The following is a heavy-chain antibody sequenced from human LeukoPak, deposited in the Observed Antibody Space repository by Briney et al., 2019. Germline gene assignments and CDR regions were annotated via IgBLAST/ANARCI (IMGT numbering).Heavy chain of an antibody. D-gene: IGHD2-15*01. Sequence: GESLKISCAASGFTFSSYAMSWVRQAPGKGLEWVSAISGSGGSTYYADSVKGRFTISRDNSKNTLYLQMNSLRAEDTAVYYCAKHLNPMGGSCYRRCFAFDIWGQGTMVTVSS. V-gene: IGHV3-23*01. CDR1: GFTFSSYA. CDR3: AKHLNPMGGSCYRRCFAFDI. CDR2: ISGSGGST. J-gene: IGHJ3*02.